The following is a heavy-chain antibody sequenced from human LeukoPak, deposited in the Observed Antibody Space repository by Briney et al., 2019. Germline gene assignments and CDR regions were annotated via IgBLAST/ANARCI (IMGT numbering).Heavy chain of an antibody. CDR3: AKDYYAYCYMDV. Sequence: GGSLRLSCAASGFTLSGNGMHWVRQAPGKGLEWVSFIRDDGSNKYYADSVKGRFTISRDNSKNTLYLQMNSLRAEDTAVYYRAKDYYAYCYMDVWGKGTTVTVS. CDR1: GFTLSGNG. J-gene: IGHJ6*03. V-gene: IGHV3-30*02. CDR2: IRDDGSNK.